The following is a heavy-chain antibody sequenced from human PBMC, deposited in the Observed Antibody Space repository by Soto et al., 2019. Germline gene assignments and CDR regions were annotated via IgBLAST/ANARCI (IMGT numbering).Heavy chain of an antibody. Sequence: PGESLKISCKGSGYSFTSYWIGWVRQMPGKGLEWMGIIYPGNSDTRNSPSFQGQVTISADKSISTAYLQWSSLKASDTAMYYCARHPPDYDILTGYYTGNWFDPWGQGTLVTVSS. J-gene: IGHJ5*02. CDR3: ARHPPDYDILTGYYTGNWFDP. CDR2: IYPGNSDT. V-gene: IGHV5-51*01. D-gene: IGHD3-9*01. CDR1: GYSFTSYW.